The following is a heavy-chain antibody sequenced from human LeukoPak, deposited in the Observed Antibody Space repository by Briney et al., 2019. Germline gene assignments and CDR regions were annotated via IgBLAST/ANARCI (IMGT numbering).Heavy chain of an antibody. Sequence: ASVKVSCKASGYTFTGYYMHWVRQAPGQGLEWMGWINPNSGGTNYAQKFQGWVTMTRDTSISTAYMELSRLRSDDTAVYYCARGYCSSTSCNQYYYGMDVWGKGTTVTVSS. CDR1: GYTFTGYY. V-gene: IGHV1-2*04. CDR3: ARGYCSSTSCNQYYYGMDV. D-gene: IGHD2-2*01. CDR2: INPNSGGT. J-gene: IGHJ6*04.